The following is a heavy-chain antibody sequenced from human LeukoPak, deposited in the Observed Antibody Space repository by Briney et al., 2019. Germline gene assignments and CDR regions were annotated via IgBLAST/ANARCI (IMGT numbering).Heavy chain of an antibody. CDR1: GFTFSSYG. CDR2: IWYDGSNK. CDR3: ARDHCGGDCYEDY. V-gene: IGHV3-33*01. Sequence: GGSLRLSCAASGFTFSSYGMHWVRQAPGKGLEWVAVIWYDGSNKYYADSVKGRFTISRDNSKNTLYLRMNSLRAEDTAVYYCARDHCGGDCYEDYWGQGTLVTVSS. D-gene: IGHD2-21*02. J-gene: IGHJ4*02.